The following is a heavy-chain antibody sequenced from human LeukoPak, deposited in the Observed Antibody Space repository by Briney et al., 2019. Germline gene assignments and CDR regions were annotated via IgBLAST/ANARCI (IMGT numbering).Heavy chain of an antibody. CDR2: ISYDGSSK. V-gene: IGHV3-30*04. D-gene: IGHD3-10*01. Sequence: RSLRLSCAASGFTFSTYAMHWVRQAPGKGLEWVAVISYDGSSKYYADSVKGRFTISRDNAKNSLYLQMNSLRAEDTAVYYCARGSYGSGSYYGIYLRFDSWGQGTLVTVSS. J-gene: IGHJ5*01. CDR1: GFTFSTYA. CDR3: ARGSYGSGSYYGIYLRFDS.